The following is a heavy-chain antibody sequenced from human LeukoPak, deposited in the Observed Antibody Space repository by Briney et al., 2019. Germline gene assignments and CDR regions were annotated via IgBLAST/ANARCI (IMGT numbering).Heavy chain of an antibody. V-gene: IGHV3-53*01. CDR2: IYRGGGT. CDR3: AGELGSSGHGY. CDR1: GFTPSINY. D-gene: IGHD6-19*01. J-gene: IGHJ4*02. Sequence: GGSLRLSCAASGFTPSINYKSRVRQARGKGLEWVSTIYRGGGTSYADSVKGRFTISRDNSKNTLYLQMNSLRAEDTAVYYCAGELGSSGHGYWGQGTLVTVSS.